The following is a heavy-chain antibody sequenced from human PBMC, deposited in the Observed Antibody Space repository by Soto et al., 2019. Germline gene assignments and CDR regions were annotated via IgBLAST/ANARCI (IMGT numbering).Heavy chain of an antibody. Sequence: GGSLRLSCAASGFTFDDYAMHWVRQAPGKGLEWVSGISWNSGSIGYADSVKGRFTISRDNAKNSLYLQMNSMRAEDTALYYCAKIRDWLVPYCAFDIWRQGTMVTVSS. CDR1: GFTFDDYA. CDR2: ISWNSGSI. CDR3: AKIRDWLVPYCAFDI. J-gene: IGHJ3*02. V-gene: IGHV3-9*01. D-gene: IGHD6-19*01.